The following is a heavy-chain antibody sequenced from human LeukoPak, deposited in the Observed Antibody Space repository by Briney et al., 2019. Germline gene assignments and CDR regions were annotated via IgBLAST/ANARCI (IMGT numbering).Heavy chain of an antibody. V-gene: IGHV4-4*07. CDR1: GGSISSYY. J-gene: IGHJ4*02. Sequence: SETLSLTCTVSGGSISSYYWSWIRQPAGKGLEWIGHIYFSGSTNYNPSLKSRVTMSVDTSKNQFSLRLSSVTAADTAVYYCARRTTVTMFDYWGQGTLVTVSS. CDR3: ARRTTVTMFDY. D-gene: IGHD4-17*01. CDR2: IYFSGST.